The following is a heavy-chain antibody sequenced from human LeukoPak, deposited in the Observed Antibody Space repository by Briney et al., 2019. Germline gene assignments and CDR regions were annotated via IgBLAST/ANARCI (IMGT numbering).Heavy chain of an antibody. CDR2: ISGYNGNT. CDR1: GYTFTSYG. Sequence: VASVKVSCKASGYTFTSYGISWVRQAPGQGLEWMGWISGYNGNTNYAQKLQGGVTMTTDTSTSTAYMELRSLRSDDTAVYYCARASMTIFGVVISDYYYGMDVWGQGTTVTVSS. J-gene: IGHJ6*02. V-gene: IGHV1-18*01. D-gene: IGHD3-3*01. CDR3: ARASMTIFGVVISDYYYGMDV.